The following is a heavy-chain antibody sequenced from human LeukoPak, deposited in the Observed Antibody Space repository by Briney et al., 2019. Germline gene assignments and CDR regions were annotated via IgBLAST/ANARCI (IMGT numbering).Heavy chain of an antibody. Sequence: PSETLSLTCTVSGGSISSTNYYWGWIRQPPGKGLEWIGSIYYSGSTYYNPSLKSRLTISLDTFKNQFSLRLSSVTAADTAFYYCARRYNWNDRWDWGQGTLVTVSP. V-gene: IGHV4-39*07. CDR1: GGSISSTNYY. D-gene: IGHD1-1*01. J-gene: IGHJ4*02. CDR2: IYYSGST. CDR3: ARRYNWNDRWD.